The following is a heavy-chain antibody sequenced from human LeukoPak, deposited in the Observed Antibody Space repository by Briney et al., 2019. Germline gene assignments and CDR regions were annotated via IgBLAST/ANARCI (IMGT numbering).Heavy chain of an antibody. Sequence: PGGSLRLSCAASGFTFSSYWMTWVRQAPGKGLEWVASIKQDGTEENYVDSVRGRFTISRDNAKNSLFLRMGGLRAEDTAVYYCASHYGSGHGYYYYGMDVWGKGTTVIVSP. V-gene: IGHV3-7*03. CDR1: GFTFSSYW. D-gene: IGHD3-10*01. CDR2: IKQDGTEE. CDR3: ASHYGSGHGYYYYGMDV. J-gene: IGHJ6*04.